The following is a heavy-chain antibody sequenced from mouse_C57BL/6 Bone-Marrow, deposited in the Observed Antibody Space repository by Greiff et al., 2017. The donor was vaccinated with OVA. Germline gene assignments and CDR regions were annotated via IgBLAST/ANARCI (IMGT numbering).Heavy chain of an antibody. CDR3: ARHVTTVVFDY. CDR1: GFTFSSYG. CDR2: ISSGGSYT. J-gene: IGHJ2*01. D-gene: IGHD1-1*01. Sequence: EVQLQESGGDLVKPGGSLKLSCAASGFTFSSYGMSWVRQTPDKRLEWVATISSGGSYTYYPDSVKGRFTISRDNAKNTLYLQMSSLKSEDTAMYYCARHVTTVVFDYWGQGTTLTVSS. V-gene: IGHV5-6*01.